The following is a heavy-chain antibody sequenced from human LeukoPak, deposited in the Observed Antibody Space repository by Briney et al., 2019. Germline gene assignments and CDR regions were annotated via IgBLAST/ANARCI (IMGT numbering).Heavy chain of an antibody. CDR1: GYSFTNHW. J-gene: IGHJ4*02. Sequence: GESLKISCKGSGYSFTNHWIGWVRQMPGKGLEWMGIIYPGDPDTRYSPSFQGQVTISADKSISTAYLQWSSLKASDTAMYYCARLPQWGGTYHFDYWGQGTLLTVSS. CDR2: IYPGDPDT. D-gene: IGHD1-26*01. CDR3: ARLPQWGGTYHFDY. V-gene: IGHV5-51*01.